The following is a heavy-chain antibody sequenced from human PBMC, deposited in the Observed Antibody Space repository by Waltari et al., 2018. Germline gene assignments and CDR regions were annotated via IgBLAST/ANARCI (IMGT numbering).Heavy chain of an antibody. J-gene: IGHJ4*02. CDR1: GGSISSGSYY. D-gene: IGHD3-9*01. V-gene: IGHV4-61*09. Sequence: QVQLQESGPGLVKPSQTLSLTCTVSGGSISSGSYYWSWIRQPAGKGLEWIGYIYTSGSTNYTPALKSRVTISVDTSKNQFSLKLSSVTAADTAVYYCARASYDILTPSDYWGQGTLVTVSS. CDR2: IYTSGST. CDR3: ARASYDILTPSDY.